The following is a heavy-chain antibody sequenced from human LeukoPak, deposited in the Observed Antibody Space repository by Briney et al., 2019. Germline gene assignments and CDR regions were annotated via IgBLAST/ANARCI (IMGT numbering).Heavy chain of an antibody. J-gene: IGHJ4*02. CDR3: ARHGSGSYNRPFDD. Sequence: PSETLSLTCTVSGGSISSSSYYWGWIRQPPGKGLEWIGSIYYSGNTYFNPSLKSRVTISVDTSKNQFSLKLSSVTAADTAVYYCARHGSGSYNRPFDDWGQGTLVTVSS. CDR2: IYYSGNT. V-gene: IGHV4-39*01. CDR1: GGSISSSSYY. D-gene: IGHD3-10*01.